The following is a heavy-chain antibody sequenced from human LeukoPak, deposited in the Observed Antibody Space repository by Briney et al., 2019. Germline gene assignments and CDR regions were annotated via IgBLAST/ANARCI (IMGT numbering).Heavy chain of an antibody. D-gene: IGHD2-21*02. CDR3: ASAYCGGDCYHSLLTD. Sequence: SETLSLTCTVSGGSISSYYWSWIRQPPGKGLEWIGYIYYSGSTNYNPSLKSRVTIPMDRSKNQISLRLTSVTAADTAVYYCASAYCGGDCYHSLLTDWGQGARVIVSS. CDR2: IYYSGST. J-gene: IGHJ1*01. V-gene: IGHV4-59*12. CDR1: GGSISSYY.